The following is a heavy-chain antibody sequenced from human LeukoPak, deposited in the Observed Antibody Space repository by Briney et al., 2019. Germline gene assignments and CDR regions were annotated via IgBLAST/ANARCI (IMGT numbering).Heavy chain of an antibody. D-gene: IGHD5-18*01. Sequence: GGSLRLSCAASGFTFSICAMSWVREAPGKGLEWVSTISGSGDYTYYADSVKGRFTISRDNSKNTLYLQMNSLRAEDTAVYYCAKDTHTYGPRTIDYWGQGTLVTVSS. J-gene: IGHJ4*02. CDR1: GFTFSICA. CDR3: AKDTHTYGPRTIDY. CDR2: ISGSGDYT. V-gene: IGHV3-23*01.